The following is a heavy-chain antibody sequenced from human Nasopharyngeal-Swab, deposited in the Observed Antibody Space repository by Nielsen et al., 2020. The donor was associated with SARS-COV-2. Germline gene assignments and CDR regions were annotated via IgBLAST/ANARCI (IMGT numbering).Heavy chain of an antibody. J-gene: IGHJ4*02. D-gene: IGHD1-26*01. V-gene: IGHV3-7*01. CDR3: ARGGNYYGRFDY. CDR2: IKLDGSEK. CDR1: GFTFRNYW. Sequence: GESLKISCAASGFTFRNYWMTWVRQSPGKGLEWVANIKLDGSEKYYVDSVKGRFTISRDNAENSLYLQMNSLRAEDTAVYYCARGGNYYGRFDYWGQGTLVTVSS.